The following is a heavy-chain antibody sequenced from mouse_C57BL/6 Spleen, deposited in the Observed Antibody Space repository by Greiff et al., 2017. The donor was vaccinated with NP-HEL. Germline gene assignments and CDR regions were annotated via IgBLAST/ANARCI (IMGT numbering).Heavy chain of an antibody. Sequence: EVKLVESGGGLVQPKGSLKLSCAASGFTFNTYAMHWVRQAPGKGLEWVARIRSKSSNYATYYADSVKDRFTISRDDSQSMLYLQMNNLKTEDTAMYYCVRGGLGYSNHYGDYAMDYWGQGTSVTVSS. CDR3: VRGGLGYSNHYGDYAMDY. CDR1: GFTFNTYA. D-gene: IGHD2-5*01. J-gene: IGHJ4*01. V-gene: IGHV10-3*01. CDR2: IRSKSSNYAT.